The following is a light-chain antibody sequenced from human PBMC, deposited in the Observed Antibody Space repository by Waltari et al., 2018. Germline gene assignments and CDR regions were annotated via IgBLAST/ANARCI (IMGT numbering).Light chain of an antibody. V-gene: IGKV4-1*01. J-gene: IGKJ1*01. Sequence: DIVMTQSPYSLAVSLGERATIHCKSSPSVLYSSNNKNYLAWYQQKPGQPPKLLIYWASTRESGVPDRFSGSGSGTDFTLTISSLQAEDVAVYYCQQYYSRPRTFGQGTKVEIK. CDR2: WAS. CDR3: QQYYSRPRT. CDR1: PSVLYSSNNKNY.